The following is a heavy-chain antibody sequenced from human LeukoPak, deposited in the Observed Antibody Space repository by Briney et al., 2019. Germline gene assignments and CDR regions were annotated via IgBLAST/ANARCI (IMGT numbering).Heavy chain of an antibody. Sequence: SVKVSCKASGGTXSRYAISGVRQAPGQGLEWMGGIIPIFGTANYAQKFQGRVTITADESTSKAYMEVSSLRSEDTAVYYCARAYSGYDFFDYWGQGILVTVSS. CDR1: GGTXSRYA. CDR3: ARAYSGYDFFDY. J-gene: IGHJ4*02. CDR2: IIPIFGTA. V-gene: IGHV1-69*01. D-gene: IGHD5-12*01.